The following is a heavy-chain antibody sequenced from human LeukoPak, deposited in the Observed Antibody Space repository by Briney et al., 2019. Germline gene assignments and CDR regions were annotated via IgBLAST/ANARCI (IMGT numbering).Heavy chain of an antibody. Sequence: GGSLRLSCAASGFIFRNYYMRWMRQAPGKGLEWVSYISDNGGTTYYGDFVKGRFTISRDNANNSMSLHMTNPTVEDTAVYYCARARMDNWGQGTPVTVSS. D-gene: IGHD2/OR15-2a*01. CDR1: GFIFRNYY. CDR2: ISDNGGTT. V-gene: IGHV3-11*01. CDR3: ARARMDN. J-gene: IGHJ4*02.